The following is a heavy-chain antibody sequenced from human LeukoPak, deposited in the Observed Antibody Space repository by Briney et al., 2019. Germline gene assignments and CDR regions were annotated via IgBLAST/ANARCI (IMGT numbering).Heavy chain of an antibody. Sequence: SETLSLTCTVSGGSISSNSYYWGWIRQPPGKGLEWIGSIYYSGTTFYNPSLKSRLTISVDTSNNQFSLKLTSVTAADTAVYYCARQSRYCTNGICYQDYWAQGTLVTASS. V-gene: IGHV4-39*01. CDR2: IYYSGTT. J-gene: IGHJ4*02. CDR3: ARQSRYCTNGICYQDY. D-gene: IGHD2-8*01. CDR1: GGSISSNSYY.